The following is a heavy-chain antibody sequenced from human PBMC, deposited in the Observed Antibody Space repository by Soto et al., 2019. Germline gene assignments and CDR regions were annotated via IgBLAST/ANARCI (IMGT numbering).Heavy chain of an antibody. D-gene: IGHD6-13*01. CDR1: GDTFTSYA. Sequence: GASVKLSCKASGDTFTSYAMHCVRQAPGQRLEWMGWINAGNGNTKYSQKFQGRVTITADESTSTAYMELSSLRSEDTAVYYCARDLGRDSSSWYPGISYPYYYYGMDVWGQGTTVTSP. CDR2: INAGNGNT. CDR3: ARDLGRDSSSWYPGISYPYYYYGMDV. J-gene: IGHJ6*02. V-gene: IGHV1-3*01.